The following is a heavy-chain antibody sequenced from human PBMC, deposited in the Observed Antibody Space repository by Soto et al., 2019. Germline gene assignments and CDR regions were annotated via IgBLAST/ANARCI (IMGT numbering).Heavy chain of an antibody. D-gene: IGHD3-22*01. CDR2: INPSGGST. CDR1: GYTFTSYY. CDR3: ASGYYYDSSGYLSYYGMDV. Sequence: VSVKVSCKASGYTFTSYYMHWVRQAPGQGLEWMGIINPSGGSTSYAQKFQGRVTMTRDTSTSTVYMELSSLRSEDTAVYYCASGYYYDSSGYLSYYGMDVWGQGTTVTVSS. V-gene: IGHV1-46*01. J-gene: IGHJ6*02.